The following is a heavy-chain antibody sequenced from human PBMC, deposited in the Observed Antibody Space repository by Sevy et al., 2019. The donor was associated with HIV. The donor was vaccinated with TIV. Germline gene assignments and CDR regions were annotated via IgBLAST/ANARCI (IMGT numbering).Heavy chain of an antibody. CDR2: VYDIRRT. D-gene: IGHD3-10*01. CDR3: ARVRDYGSGSFSPWFGP. CDR1: GGSVTTGY. V-gene: IGHV4-59*02. Sequence: SETLSLTCTVSGGSVTTGYWSWIRQPPGKGPEWIGYVYDIRRTAYSPSLKSRVTISLDTTKNQCSLQLNSITAADTAVYYCARVRDYGSGSFSPWFGPWGQGTLVTVSS. J-gene: IGHJ5*02.